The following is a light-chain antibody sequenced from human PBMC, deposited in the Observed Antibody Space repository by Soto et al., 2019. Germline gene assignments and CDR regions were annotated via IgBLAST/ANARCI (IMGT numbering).Light chain of an antibody. CDR3: LQDYNYPFT. CDR2: DAS. Sequence: IQMTQSPSTLSASVGDRVTITCRASKNINTWVAWYQQKPGKAPKLLIYDASTLESGVPSRFSGSGSGTEFTLTISSLQPEDSAAYYCLQDYNYPFTFGQGTKVDIK. CDR1: KNINTW. J-gene: IGKJ2*01. V-gene: IGKV1-5*01.